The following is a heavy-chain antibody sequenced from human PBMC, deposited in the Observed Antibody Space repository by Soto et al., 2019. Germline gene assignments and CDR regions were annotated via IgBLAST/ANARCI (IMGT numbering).Heavy chain of an antibody. CDR3: ARDGGRHSGGIDY. V-gene: IGHV1-69*01. Sequence: QVQLVQSGAEVKKPGSSVKVSCKASGGTFSSYSINWVRQAPGQGLEWMGEIIPIFGTANYAQKFQGRVKINRDESTSTAYMELSSLRSEDTAVYYCARDGGRHSGGIDYWGQGTLVTVSS. D-gene: IGHD1-26*01. J-gene: IGHJ4*02. CDR1: GGTFSSYS. CDR2: IIPIFGTA.